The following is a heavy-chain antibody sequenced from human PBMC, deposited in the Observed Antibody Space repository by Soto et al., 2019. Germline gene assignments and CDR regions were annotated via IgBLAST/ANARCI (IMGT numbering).Heavy chain of an antibody. CDR1: GFSLSTNGVG. Sequence: QITLKESGPALVKPTQTLTLTCTFSGFSLSTNGVGVGWIRQPPGKALEWLALIYWDDDKRYSPSLKSRLTITKGTSRIQVVLTMTNMDPVDTATYYWAHRRHDGVGDAFDIWGQGTMVTVSS. V-gene: IGHV2-5*02. D-gene: IGHD2-8*01. J-gene: IGHJ3*02. CDR2: IYWDDDK. CDR3: AHRRHDGVGDAFDI.